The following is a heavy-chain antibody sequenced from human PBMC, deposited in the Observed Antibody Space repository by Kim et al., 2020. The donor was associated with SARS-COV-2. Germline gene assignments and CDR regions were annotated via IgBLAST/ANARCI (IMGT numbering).Heavy chain of an antibody. CDR1: GGSISSSSYY. Sequence: SETLSLTCTVSGGSISSSSYYWGWIRQPPGKGLEWIGSAYYSGNTYYNPSLKSRVTISVDASKNQFSLKLSSVTAADTAVYYCARDPGSTVTLFGVIIRHPFDCWGQGTLVTVSS. CDR3: ARDPGSTVTLFGVIIRHPFDC. J-gene: IGHJ4*02. D-gene: IGHD3-3*01. CDR2: AYYSGNT. V-gene: IGHV4-39*02.